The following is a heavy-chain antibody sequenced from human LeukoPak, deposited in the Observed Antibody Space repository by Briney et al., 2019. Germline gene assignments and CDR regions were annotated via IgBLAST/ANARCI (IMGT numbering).Heavy chain of an antibody. Sequence: QTGGSLRLSCAASGFTFSSYGMSWVRQAPGKGLEWVADVMRNGGEKNYVDSVKGRFTISRDNAKNSLFLQMNSLRGEDTAVFYRARDTGDGYTTPDYYYSMDVWGKGTTVSVSS. CDR1: GFTFSSYG. CDR3: ARDTGDGYTTPDYYYSMDV. V-gene: IGHV3-7*01. J-gene: IGHJ6*03. CDR2: VMRNGGEK. D-gene: IGHD5-24*01.